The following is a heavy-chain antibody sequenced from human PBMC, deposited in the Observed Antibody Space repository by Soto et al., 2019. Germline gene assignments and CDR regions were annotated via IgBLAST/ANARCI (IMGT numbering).Heavy chain of an antibody. CDR3: ARRGEEDIVVVPAAPTWFDP. D-gene: IGHD2-2*01. J-gene: IGHJ5*02. CDR2: INHSGST. V-gene: IGHV4-34*01. Sequence: QVQLQQWGAGLLKPSETLSLTCAVYGGSFSGYYWSWIRQPPGKGLEWIGEINHSGSTNYNPSLKSRVTISVDTSKNQFSLKLSSVTAADTAVYYCARRGEEDIVVVPAAPTWFDPWGQGTLVTVSS. CDR1: GGSFSGYY.